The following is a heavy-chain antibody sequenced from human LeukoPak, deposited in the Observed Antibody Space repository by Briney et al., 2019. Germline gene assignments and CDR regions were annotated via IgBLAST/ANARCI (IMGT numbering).Heavy chain of an antibody. J-gene: IGHJ6*03. D-gene: IGHD1-26*01. V-gene: IGHV3-30*02. CDR1: GFTFSSYG. CDR2: IRYDGSNK. Sequence: GGSLRLSCAASGFTFSSYGMHWVRQAPGKGLEGVAFIRYDGSNKYYADSVKGRFTISRDNSKNTLYLQMNSLRAEDTAVYYCAKGRGWEASYYYYYMDVWGKGTTVTISS. CDR3: AKGRGWEASYYYYYMDV.